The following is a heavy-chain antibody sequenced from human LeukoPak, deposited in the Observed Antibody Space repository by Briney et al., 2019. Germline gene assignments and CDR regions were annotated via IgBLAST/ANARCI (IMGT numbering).Heavy chain of an antibody. V-gene: IGHV4-39*01. CDR2: IYYSGST. CDR3: AILDRWLQLEDY. Sequence: PSETLSLTCTVSGGSISSSSYYWGWIRQTPGKGLEWIGSIYYSGSTYYNPSLKSRVAISVDTSKNQFSLKLSSVTAADTAVYYCAILDRWLQLEDYWGQGTLVTVSS. J-gene: IGHJ4*02. CDR1: GGSISSSSYY. D-gene: IGHD5-24*01.